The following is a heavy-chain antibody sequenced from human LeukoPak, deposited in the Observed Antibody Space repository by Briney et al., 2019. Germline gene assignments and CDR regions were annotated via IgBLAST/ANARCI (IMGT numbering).Heavy chain of an antibody. V-gene: IGHV1-46*01. D-gene: IGHD5-24*01. Sequence: ASVKVSCKTSGYSFTSYNLHWVRQAPGQRLERMGIIKPSGTDTKYAQKFQGRVFMTTDTSTSTVYMELSSLKSEDTAVYYCARVRDGYNDAYDIWGQGTMVIVSS. J-gene: IGHJ3*02. CDR1: GYSFTSYN. CDR2: IKPSGTDT. CDR3: ARVRDGYNDAYDI.